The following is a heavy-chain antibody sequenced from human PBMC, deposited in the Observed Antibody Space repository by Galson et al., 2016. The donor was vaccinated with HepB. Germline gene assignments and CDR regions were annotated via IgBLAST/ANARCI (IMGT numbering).Heavy chain of an antibody. J-gene: IGHJ5*02. CDR3: AREEERSLLRRLDP. D-gene: IGHD2-15*01. V-gene: IGHV4-59*01. CDR2: SSYNGIT. Sequence: SETLSLTCSVSGDSINNYYSSWIRQPPGKTLEWIGYSSYNGITDYNSSLKSRVNISVDTSKNQFSLKLSSVTAADTAVYYCAREEERSLLRRLDPWGQGTLVTVSS. CDR1: GDSINNYY.